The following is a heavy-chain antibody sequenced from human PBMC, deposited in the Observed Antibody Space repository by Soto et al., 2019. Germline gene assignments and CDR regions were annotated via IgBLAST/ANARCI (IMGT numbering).Heavy chain of an antibody. CDR1: GYTFSNDA. J-gene: IGHJ4*02. CDR2: VSAYIGNT. D-gene: IGHD1-7*01. CDR3: ECASRYYWNYVKY. Sequence: QVQLVQSGAEVKKPGASVKVSCKASGYTFSNDAITWVRQAPGQGPEWMGWVSAYIGNTNDAQKFKGRVTITTATSTCTGYMEIMCLRYAYSAVYFCECASRYYWNYVKYGGQGTLVTVSS. V-gene: IGHV1-18*01.